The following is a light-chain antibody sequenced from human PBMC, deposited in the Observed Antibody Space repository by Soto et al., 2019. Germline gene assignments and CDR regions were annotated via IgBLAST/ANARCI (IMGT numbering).Light chain of an antibody. J-gene: IGLJ1*01. CDR3: SSYTGSSNPYV. Sequence: QSALTQPASVSGSPGQSITISCTGTSSDVGGYNYVSWYQQHPGKAPKLMSYDVSNRPSGVSNRFSGTKSGNTASLTISGPQAEDEAHYYCSSYTGSSNPYVFGTGTKVTVL. V-gene: IGLV2-14*01. CDR1: SSDVGGYNY. CDR2: DVS.